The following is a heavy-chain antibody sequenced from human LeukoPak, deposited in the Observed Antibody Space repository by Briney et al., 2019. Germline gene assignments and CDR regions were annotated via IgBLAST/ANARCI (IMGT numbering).Heavy chain of an antibody. Sequence: GRSLRLSCAASGFTFSSYGMHWVRQAPGKGLEWVAVIWYDGSNKYYADSVKGRFTISRDNSKNTLYLQMNSLRAEDTAVYYCARDLDTAMATPLIYGMDVWGQGTTVTVSS. CDR3: ARDLDTAMATPLIYGMDV. D-gene: IGHD5-18*01. CDR1: GFTFSSYG. CDR2: IWYDGSNK. V-gene: IGHV3-33*01. J-gene: IGHJ6*02.